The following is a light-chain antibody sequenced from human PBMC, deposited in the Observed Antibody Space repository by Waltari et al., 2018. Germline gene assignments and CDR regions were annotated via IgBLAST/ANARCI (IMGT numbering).Light chain of an antibody. CDR1: TSNVGLKT. V-gene: IGLV1-44*01. CDR3: AAWDDNLDGWL. CDR2: TVN. J-gene: IGLJ3*02. Sequence: QSALTQPPSVSGTPGQRVTIPCSGSTSNVGLKTVKWFQQFPGTAPKFLINTVNERPSGVPDRFSGSKSGTSASLVISGLQSEDEADYYCAAWDDNLDGWLFGGGTKVTVL.